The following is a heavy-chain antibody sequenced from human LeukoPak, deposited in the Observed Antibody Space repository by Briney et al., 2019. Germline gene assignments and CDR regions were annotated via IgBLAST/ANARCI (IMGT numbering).Heavy chain of an antibody. CDR3: AREFGHNRWYFDY. Sequence: PGGSLRLSCAASGFTFSCCGIHWVRQAPGKGLEWVTFIRNDGSDKYYADSVKGRFTISRDNSKNTVYLQMNSLKTEDTAVYYCAREFGHNRWYFDYWGQGALVTVSS. CDR2: IRNDGSDK. J-gene: IGHJ4*02. D-gene: IGHD5-24*01. CDR1: GFTFSCCG. V-gene: IGHV3-30*02.